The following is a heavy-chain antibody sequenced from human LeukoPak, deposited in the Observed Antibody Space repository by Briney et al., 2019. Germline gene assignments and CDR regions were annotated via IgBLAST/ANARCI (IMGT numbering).Heavy chain of an antibody. D-gene: IGHD4-17*01. CDR2: INPNSGGT. J-gene: IGHJ6*02. CDR3: ARIPDYGDYYYGMDV. V-gene: IGHV1-2*02. CDR1: GYTFTGYY. Sequence: ASVKVSCKASGYTFTGYYMHWVRQAPGQGLEWMGWINPNSGGTNYAQKFQGRVTMTRDTSISTAYMELSRLRSDDTAVYYCARIPDYGDYYYGMDVWGQGTTVTVSS.